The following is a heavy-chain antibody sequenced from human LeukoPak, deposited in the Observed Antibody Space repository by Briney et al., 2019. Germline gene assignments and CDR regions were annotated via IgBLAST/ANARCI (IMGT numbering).Heavy chain of an antibody. CDR2: ISGSGGST. CDR1: GFTFSSYA. D-gene: IGHD3-10*01. V-gene: IGHV3-23*01. CDR3: PSDYFPGFGELSWFDP. Sequence: GGPLRLSCAASGFTFSSYAMSWVRQAPGKGLEWVSAISGSGGSTYYADSVKGRFTISRDNAKNSLDVQMNSLRAEDTAVYYCPSDYFPGFGELSWFDPWGQGTLVTVYS. J-gene: IGHJ5*02.